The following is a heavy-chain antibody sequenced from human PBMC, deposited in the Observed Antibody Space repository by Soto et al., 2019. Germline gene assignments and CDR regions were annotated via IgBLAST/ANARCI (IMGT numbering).Heavy chain of an antibody. CDR3: ARPLTGTTSRHPFDY. D-gene: IGHD1-7*01. Sequence: SETLSLTCAVYGGSFSGYYWSWIRQPPGKGLEWIGEINHSGSTNYNPSLKSRVTISVDTSKNQFSLKLSSVTAADTAVYYCARPLTGTTSRHPFDYWGQGTLVTVS. CDR1: GGSFSGYY. CDR2: INHSGST. V-gene: IGHV4-34*01. J-gene: IGHJ4*02.